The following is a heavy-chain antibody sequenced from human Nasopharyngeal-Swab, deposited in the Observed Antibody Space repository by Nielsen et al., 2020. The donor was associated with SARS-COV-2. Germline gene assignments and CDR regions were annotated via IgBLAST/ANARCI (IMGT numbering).Heavy chain of an antibody. CDR3: ARDRHNWNYVFDY. CDR1: GFTFSDYY. D-gene: IGHD1-7*01. CDR2: ISSSSSYT. V-gene: IGHV3-11*06. J-gene: IGHJ4*02. Sequence: GESLKISCAASGFTFSDYYMSWIRQAQGKGLEWVSYISSSSSYTNYADSVKGRFTISRDNAKNSLYLQMNSLRAEDTAVYYCARDRHNWNYVFDYWGQGTLVTVSS.